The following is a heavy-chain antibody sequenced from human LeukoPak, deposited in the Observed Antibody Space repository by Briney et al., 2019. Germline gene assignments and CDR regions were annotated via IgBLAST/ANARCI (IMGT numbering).Heavy chain of an antibody. CDR3: ARLMTTVTTDDY. V-gene: IGHV4-38-2*02. CDR2: IYHSGST. Sequence: SETLSLTCTVSGYSISSGYYWGWIRPPPGKGLEWIGSIYHSGSTYYNPSLKSRVTISVDTSKNQFSLKLSSVTAADTAVYYCARLMTTVTTDDYWGQGTLVTVSS. D-gene: IGHD4-17*01. J-gene: IGHJ4*02. CDR1: GYSISSGYY.